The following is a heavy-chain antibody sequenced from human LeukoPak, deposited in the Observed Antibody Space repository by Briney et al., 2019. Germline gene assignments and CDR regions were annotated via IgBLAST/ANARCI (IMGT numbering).Heavy chain of an antibody. CDR1: GFTFSSYG. CDR2: IWYDGSNK. V-gene: IGHV3-33*06. D-gene: IGHD3-22*01. J-gene: IGHJ4*02. CDR3: AKDYDSRGYYEYYFDY. Sequence: GGSLRLSCAASGFTFSSYGMHWVRQAPGKGLEWVAVIWYDGSNKYYADSVKGRSTISRDNSKNTLYLQMNSLRAEDTAVYYCAKDYDSRGYYEYYFDYWGQGTLVTVSS.